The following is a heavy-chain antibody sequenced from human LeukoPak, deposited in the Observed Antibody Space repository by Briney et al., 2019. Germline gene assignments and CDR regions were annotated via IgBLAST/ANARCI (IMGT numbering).Heavy chain of an antibody. Sequence: ASVKVSCKASGFTLTNYYIHWVRQAPGQGLEWMGIINPNGGTTSHAQKFRGRLTMTRDTSTSTVYMDLSSLKSEDTAVYYCARDGETTSGAAFDIWGPGTMVTVSS. CDR3: ARDGETTSGAAFDI. V-gene: IGHV1-46*01. D-gene: IGHD3-10*01. J-gene: IGHJ3*02. CDR1: GFTLTNYY. CDR2: INPNGGTT.